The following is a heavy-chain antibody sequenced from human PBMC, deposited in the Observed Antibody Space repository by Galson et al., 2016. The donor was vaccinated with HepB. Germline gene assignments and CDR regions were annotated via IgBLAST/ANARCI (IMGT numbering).Heavy chain of an antibody. CDR1: GFTFSSYY. V-gene: IGHV3-21*01. CDR3: ARLLTSSSWYGWFDP. D-gene: IGHD6-13*01. CDR2: ISSGSSYI. J-gene: IGHJ5*02. Sequence: SLRLSCAASGFTFSSYYMNWVRQAPGKGLEWVSSISSGSSYIYYADSVKGRFTISRDNAKNSLYLQMNSLRAEDTALYYCARLLTSSSWYGWFDPWGQGTLVTVSP.